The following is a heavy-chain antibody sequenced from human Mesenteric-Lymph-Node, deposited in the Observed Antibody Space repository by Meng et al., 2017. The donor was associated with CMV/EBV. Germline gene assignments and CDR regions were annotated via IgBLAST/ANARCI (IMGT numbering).Heavy chain of an antibody. CDR3: TKPSDAHSPEDY. CDR1: GFTFSDYY. J-gene: IGHJ4*02. Sequence: GESLKISCAASGFTFSDYYMTWIRQVPGKGLAWVSYISSSGSTIYYADSVEGRFTISRDNARNSLYLQMNSLRVEDTAVYYCTKPSDAHSPEDYWGQGTLVTVSS. V-gene: IGHV3-11*01. CDR2: ISSSGSTI. D-gene: IGHD1-26*01.